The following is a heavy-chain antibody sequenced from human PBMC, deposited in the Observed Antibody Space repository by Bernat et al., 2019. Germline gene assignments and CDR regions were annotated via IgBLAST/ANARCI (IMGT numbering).Heavy chain of an antibody. V-gene: IGHV3-53*04. CDR3: ARYGSGGAFDI. CDR1: GFTVSSNY. Sequence: EVQLVESGGGLVQPGGSLRLSCAASGFTVSSNYMSWVRQAPGKGLEWVSVIYSGGSTYYADSVKGRFTISRHNSKNTMYLQMNSLRAEDTAVYYCARYGSGGAFDIWGQGTMVTVSS. J-gene: IGHJ3*02. D-gene: IGHD3-10*01. CDR2: IYSGGST.